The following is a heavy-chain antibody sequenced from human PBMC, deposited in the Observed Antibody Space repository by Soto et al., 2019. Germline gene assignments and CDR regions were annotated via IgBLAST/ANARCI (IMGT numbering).Heavy chain of an antibody. CDR2: VNPSGGHT. CDR1: GDTFTEYY. CDR3: ARGGHVVVLTAALDY. V-gene: IGHV1-46*01. J-gene: IGHJ4*02. D-gene: IGHD2-21*02. Sequence: QVQLMQSGAEVKKPGASVKVSCKASGDTFTEYYIHWVRQAPGQGLEWMGTVNPSGGHTTYAQHFLGRVTKARDKSTNTFYMELTSLTSKDTAVYYCARGGHVVVLTAALDYWGKGTLVTVSS.